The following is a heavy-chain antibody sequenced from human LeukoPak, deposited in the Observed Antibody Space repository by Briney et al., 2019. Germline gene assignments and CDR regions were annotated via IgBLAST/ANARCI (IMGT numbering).Heavy chain of an antibody. D-gene: IGHD3-22*01. CDR3: ARGQSVIVTD. Sequence: QAGGSLRLSCAASGFTFSGSALHWVRQAPGKGLEWVSYISSSGSTIYYAYSVKGRFTISGDNAKNSLYLQMNSLRAEDTAVYYCARGQSVIVTDWGQGTLVTVSS. CDR2: ISSSGSTI. CDR1: GFTFSGSA. V-gene: IGHV3-48*03. J-gene: IGHJ4*02.